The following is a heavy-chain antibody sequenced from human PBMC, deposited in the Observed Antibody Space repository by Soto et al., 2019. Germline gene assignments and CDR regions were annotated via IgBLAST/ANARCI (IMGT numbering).Heavy chain of an antibody. CDR2: IYRTGST. CDR3: ASRDPGTSVDY. Sequence: TLSLTCAVSGGSFTSNNWWTWVRQPPGQGLEWIGEIYRTGSTNYNPSLKSRVTISLDKSENQFSLKVTSLTAADTAVYYCASRDPGTSVDYWGQGTLVTVS. V-gene: IGHV4-4*02. CDR1: GGSFTSNNW. J-gene: IGHJ4*02. D-gene: IGHD1-7*01.